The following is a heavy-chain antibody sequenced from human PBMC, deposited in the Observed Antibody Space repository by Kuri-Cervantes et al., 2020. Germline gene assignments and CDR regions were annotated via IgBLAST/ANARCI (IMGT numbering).Heavy chain of an antibody. CDR1: GGSFSGYY. J-gene: IGHJ6*02. CDR2: INHSGST. Sequence: SCAVYGGSFSGYYWSWIRQPPGKGLEWIGEINHSGSTNYNPSLKSRVTISVDTSKNQFSLKLSSVTAADTAVYYCARVGATSTRYYYYGMDVWGQGTTVTVSS. CDR3: ARVGATSTRYYYYGMDV. V-gene: IGHV4-34*09. D-gene: IGHD1-26*01.